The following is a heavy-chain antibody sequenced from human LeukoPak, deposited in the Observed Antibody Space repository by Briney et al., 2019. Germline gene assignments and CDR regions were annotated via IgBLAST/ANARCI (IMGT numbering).Heavy chain of an antibody. CDR3: ASLYDYFDY. J-gene: IGHJ4*02. Sequence: SETLSLTCAVYGGSFSGYYWSWIRQPPGKGLEWIGEINHSGSTNYNPSLKSRVTISVDTSKTQFSLKLSSVTAADTAVYYCASLYDYFDYWGQGTLVTVSS. CDR2: INHSGST. V-gene: IGHV4-34*01. D-gene: IGHD5/OR15-5a*01. CDR1: GGSFSGYY.